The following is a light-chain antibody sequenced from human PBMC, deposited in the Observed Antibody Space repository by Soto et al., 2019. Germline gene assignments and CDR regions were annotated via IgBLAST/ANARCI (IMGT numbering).Light chain of an antibody. CDR1: QNVNNN. J-gene: IGKJ2*01. CDR3: QQYNNWPPYT. Sequence: EIVMTQSPATLSVSPGERATLSCRASQNVNNNLAWYQQKPGQAPRLLIYGASIRATGIPARFSGSGSGTEFTLPISSLQSEDFAVYYCQQYNNWPPYTFGQGTKLEIK. V-gene: IGKV3-15*01. CDR2: GAS.